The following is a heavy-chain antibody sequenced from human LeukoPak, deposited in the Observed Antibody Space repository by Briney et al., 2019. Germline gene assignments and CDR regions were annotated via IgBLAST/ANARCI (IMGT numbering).Heavy chain of an antibody. CDR3: AGKGGFDY. V-gene: IGHV3-30-3*01. CDR2: ISYDGSKK. J-gene: IGHJ4*02. CDR1: GFTFSSYA. Sequence: GGSLRLSCAASGFTFSSYAMHWVRQAPGKGLEWVAVISYDGSKKYYADSVKGRFTISRDNSKNTLYLQMNSLRAEDTAVYYCAGKGGFDYWGQGTLVTVSS.